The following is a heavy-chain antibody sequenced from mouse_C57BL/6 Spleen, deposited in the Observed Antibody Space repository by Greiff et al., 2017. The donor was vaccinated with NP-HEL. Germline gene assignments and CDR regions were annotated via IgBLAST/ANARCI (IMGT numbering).Heavy chain of an antibody. J-gene: IGHJ4*01. CDR1: GYSITSDY. D-gene: IGHD2-1*01. Sequence: EVKLMESGPGLAKPSQTLSLTCSVTGYSITSDYWNWIRKFPGNKLEYMGYISYSGSTYYNPSLKSRISITRDTSKNQYYLQLNSVTTEDTATYYCARSKDIYYGNPYAMDYWGQGTSVTVSS. V-gene: IGHV3-8*01. CDR2: ISYSGST. CDR3: ARSKDIYYGNPYAMDY.